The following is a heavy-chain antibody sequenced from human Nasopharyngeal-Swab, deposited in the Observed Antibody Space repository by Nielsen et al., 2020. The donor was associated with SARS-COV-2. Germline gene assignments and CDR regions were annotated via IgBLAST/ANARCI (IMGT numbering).Heavy chain of an antibody. CDR3: AREGKTTRYGMDV. CDR1: GFTFSSYD. D-gene: IGHD1-7*01. J-gene: IGHJ6*02. Sequence: GESLKISCVASGFTFSSYDMHWVRQATGKGLEWVSAIGTAGDTYYPGSVKGRFTISRENAKNSLYLQMNSLRAGDTVVYYCAREGKTTRYGMDVWGQGTTVTVSS. V-gene: IGHV3-13*04. CDR2: IGTAGDT.